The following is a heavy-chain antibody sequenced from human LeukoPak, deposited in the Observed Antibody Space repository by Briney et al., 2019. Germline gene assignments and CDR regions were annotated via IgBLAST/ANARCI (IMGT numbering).Heavy chain of an antibody. J-gene: IGHJ4*02. CDR3: ARWGSGGLTLDY. Sequence: PGGSLRLSCAASGFTFSSYWMSWVRQAPGKGLEWVAVIWNDATNKYYADSVKGRFTISKDNSRNTLNLQMDSLRAEDTAVYYCARWGSGGLTLDYWGQGTLVTVSS. D-gene: IGHD3-10*01. CDR1: GFTFSSYW. CDR2: IWNDATNK. V-gene: IGHV3-33*08.